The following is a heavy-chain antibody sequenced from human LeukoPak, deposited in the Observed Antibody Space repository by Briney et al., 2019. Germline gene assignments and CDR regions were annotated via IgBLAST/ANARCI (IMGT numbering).Heavy chain of an antibody. CDR3: ARGVSYRVVVTATDFDY. Sequence: PGGSLRLSCAASGXTFSSYYMNWVRQAPGRGLEWVSSIGSSSTHIYYADSVKGRFTISRDNAKNSLYLQMNSLRAEDTAVYYCARGVSYRVVVTATDFDYWGQGTLVTVSS. CDR2: IGSSSTHI. V-gene: IGHV3-21*01. J-gene: IGHJ4*02. D-gene: IGHD2-21*02. CDR1: GXTFSSYY.